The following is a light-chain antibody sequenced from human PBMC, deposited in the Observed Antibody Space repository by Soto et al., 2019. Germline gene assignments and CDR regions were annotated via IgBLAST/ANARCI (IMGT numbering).Light chain of an antibody. CDR2: ATS. V-gene: IGKV1-39*01. Sequence: DIQMTQSPSSLSASVGDRVTITCRASQDIVKYLNWYQQKSGKAPKLLIYATSSLQTGVPPRFSGSGSGADLTLTINNLQPEDFATYYCQQTYSSPWSTFGQGTRLDIK. CDR3: QQTYSSPWST. CDR1: QDIVKY. J-gene: IGKJ2*01.